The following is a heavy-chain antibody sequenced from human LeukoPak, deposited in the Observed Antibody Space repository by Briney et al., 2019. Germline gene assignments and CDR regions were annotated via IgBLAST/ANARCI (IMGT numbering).Heavy chain of an antibody. CDR2: IWYDGSNK. CDR3: ARDGDSSGFYYYYGMDV. V-gene: IGHV3-33*01. J-gene: IGHJ6*02. CDR1: GFTFSSYG. D-gene: IGHD6-19*01. Sequence: PGGSLRLSCAASGFTFSSYGMHWVRQAPGKGLEWVAVIWYDGSNKYHADSVKGRFTISRDNSKNTLYLQMNSLRAEDTAVYYCARDGDSSGFYYYYGMDVWGQGTTVTVSS.